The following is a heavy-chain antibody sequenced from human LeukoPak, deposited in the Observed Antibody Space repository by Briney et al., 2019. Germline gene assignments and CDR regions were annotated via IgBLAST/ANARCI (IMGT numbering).Heavy chain of an antibody. CDR3: AKSRIVVVTAIDY. D-gene: IGHD2-21*02. J-gene: IGHJ4*02. Sequence: GASLRLSCVASGFTFSNYAMSWVRQAPGKGLEWVSAITGSGDSTFNADSVKGRFTISRDNSKNTLHLQMNNLRAEDTAVYYCAKSRIVVVTAIDYWGQRILVTVSS. CDR2: ITGSGDST. V-gene: IGHV3-23*01. CDR1: GFTFSNYA.